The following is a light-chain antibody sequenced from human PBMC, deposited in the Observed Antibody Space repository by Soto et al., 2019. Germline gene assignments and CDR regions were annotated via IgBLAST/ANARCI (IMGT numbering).Light chain of an antibody. Sequence: DIQVTQSPSTLSASVGDRVTITWRASQTIINWLAWYQQRPGKAPNLLIFDASTLESGVPSRFSGSGSGTTFTLTISSLQSDDFATYYCLQYNGYYRTFGQGTKVDI. CDR2: DAS. CDR1: QTIINW. J-gene: IGKJ1*01. V-gene: IGKV1-5*01. CDR3: LQYNGYYRT.